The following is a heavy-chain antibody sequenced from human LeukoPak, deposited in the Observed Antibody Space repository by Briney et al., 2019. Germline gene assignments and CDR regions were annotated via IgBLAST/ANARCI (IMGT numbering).Heavy chain of an antibody. J-gene: IGHJ4*02. V-gene: IGHV4-59*01. Sequence: SETLSLTCTVSGGSISSYYWSWIRQPPGKGREWIGYFYYSGSTNYNPSLKSRVTISVDTSKNQFSLKLSSVTAADTAVYYCAGSVYYDSSGYYYFDYWGQGTLVTVSS. CDR3: AGSVYYDSSGYYYFDY. D-gene: IGHD3-22*01. CDR1: GGSISSYY. CDR2: FYYSGST.